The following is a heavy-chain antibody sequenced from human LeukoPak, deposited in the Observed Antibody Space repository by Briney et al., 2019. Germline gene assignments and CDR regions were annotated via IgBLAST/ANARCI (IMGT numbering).Heavy chain of an antibody. J-gene: IGHJ4*02. CDR2: IYSGGNI. CDR1: GFTVSSAY. D-gene: IGHD2-15*01. Sequence: GGSLRLSCAASGFTVSSAYMSWVRQAPGKGLEWVSVIYSGGNIYYIDSVKGRFTISRDTSKNTLYLQMNSLRAEDTAVYFCASRHCSGGGCYFAGADPFDYWGQGTLVTVSS. CDR3: ASRHCSGGGCYFAGADPFDY. V-gene: IGHV3-53*01.